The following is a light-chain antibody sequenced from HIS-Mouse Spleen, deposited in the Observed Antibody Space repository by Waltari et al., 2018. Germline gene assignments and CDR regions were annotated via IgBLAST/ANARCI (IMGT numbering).Light chain of an antibody. Sequence: QSALTQPASVSGSPGQSITIPCTGTSSAVGGYNYVPWYQQHPGKAPKLMIYEVSNRPSGVSNRFSGSKSGNTASLTISGLQAEDEADYYCSSYTSSSTVVFGGGTKLTVL. V-gene: IGLV2-14*01. J-gene: IGLJ2*01. CDR3: SSYTSSSTVV. CDR2: EVS. CDR1: SSAVGGYNY.